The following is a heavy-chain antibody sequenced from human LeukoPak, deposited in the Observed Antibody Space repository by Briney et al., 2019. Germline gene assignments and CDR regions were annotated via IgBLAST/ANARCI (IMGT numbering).Heavy chain of an antibody. CDR3: ASGHSSNPFDY. D-gene: IGHD6-13*01. CDR1: GFTFSSYE. J-gene: IGHJ4*02. CDR2: ISSSGSTI. Sequence: GGSLRLSCAASGFTFSSYEMIWVRQAPGKGLELVSYISSSGSTIYYADSVKGRFTISRDNAKNSLYLQMNSLRAEDTAVYYCASGHSSNPFDYWGQGTLVTVSS. V-gene: IGHV3-48*03.